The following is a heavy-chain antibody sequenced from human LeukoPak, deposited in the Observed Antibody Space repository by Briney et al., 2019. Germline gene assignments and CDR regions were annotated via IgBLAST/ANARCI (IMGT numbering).Heavy chain of an antibody. V-gene: IGHV3-30*18. CDR2: ISYDGSNK. D-gene: IGHD6-19*01. Sequence: HPGGSLRLSCAASGFTFSTYGMHWVRQAPGKGLEWVAVISYDGSNKYYADSVKGRFTISRDNSKNTLYLQMNSLRAEDTAVYNCAKDDSNGWSFSDYWGQGTLVTVSS. J-gene: IGHJ4*02. CDR3: AKDDSNGWSFSDY. CDR1: GFTFSTYG.